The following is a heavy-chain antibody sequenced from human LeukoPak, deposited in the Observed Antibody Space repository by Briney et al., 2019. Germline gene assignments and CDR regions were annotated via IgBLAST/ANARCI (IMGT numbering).Heavy chain of an antibody. D-gene: IGHD3-22*01. CDR3: ARALRYDSSGFDN. V-gene: IGHV4-30-4*01. J-gene: IGHJ4*02. Sequence: SETLSLTCTVSGGSISSGDYYWTWIRQPPGKGLEWIGYMSYSGSTYYNPSLESRVTVSVDTSKNQFSLKLSSVTAADTAVYYCARALRYDSSGFDNWGQGTLVTVSS. CDR2: MSYSGST. CDR1: GGSISSGDYY.